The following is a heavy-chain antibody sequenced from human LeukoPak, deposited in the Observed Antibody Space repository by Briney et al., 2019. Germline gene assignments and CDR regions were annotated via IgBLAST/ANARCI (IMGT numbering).Heavy chain of an antibody. J-gene: IGHJ4*02. CDR2: ISWNSGGI. V-gene: IGHV3-9*01. Sequence: QPGRSLRLSCAASGFTFHDYAMHWVRQVPGKGLEWVAGISWNSGGIGYADSVKGRFTISRDNAKNSLYLQMNSLRAEDTALFYCAKGGYDSSVYYLFDYWGQGTLVTVSS. D-gene: IGHD3-22*01. CDR1: GFTFHDYA. CDR3: AKGGYDSSVYYLFDY.